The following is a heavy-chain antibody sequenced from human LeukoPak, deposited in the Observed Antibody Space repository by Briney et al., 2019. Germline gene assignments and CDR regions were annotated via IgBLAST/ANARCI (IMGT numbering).Heavy chain of an antibody. D-gene: IGHD2-21*02. CDR3: ARESGVDYHSEGPRH. Sequence: PGGPLRLPCAASGFDFSRYGMHWVPQAPGMAREGVGFVRYGGVNKDYTDSVKGRFTISKDNSKNTLYLQMNSLRVEDTALYSCARESGVDYHSEGPRHWGLGTLVTVSS. CDR2: VRYGGVNK. CDR1: GFDFSRYG. J-gene: IGHJ4*02. V-gene: IGHV3-30*02.